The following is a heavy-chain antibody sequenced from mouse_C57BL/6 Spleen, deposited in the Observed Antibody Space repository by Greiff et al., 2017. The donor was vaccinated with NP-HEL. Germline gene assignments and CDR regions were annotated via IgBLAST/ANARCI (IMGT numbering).Heavy chain of an antibody. CDR1: GFNIKDDY. CDR2: IDPENGDT. CDR3: TTDYSNYVFAY. D-gene: IGHD2-5*01. J-gene: IGHJ3*01. Sequence: VQLQQSGAELVRPGASVKLSCTASGFNIKDDYMHWVKQRPEQGLEWIGWIDPENGDTEYASKFQGKATITAATSSNTAYLQLSSLTSEDTAVYYCTTDYSNYVFAYWGQGTLVTVSA. V-gene: IGHV14-4*01.